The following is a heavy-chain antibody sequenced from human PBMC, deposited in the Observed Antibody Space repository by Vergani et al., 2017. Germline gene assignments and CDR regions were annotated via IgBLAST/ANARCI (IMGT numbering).Heavy chain of an antibody. V-gene: IGHV3-74*01. CDR3: AKDARLRYFDAHDY. J-gene: IGHJ4*02. Sequence: EVQLVDSGGGLVQPGGSLRLSCAASGFSFSSYWMHWVRQAPGKGLVWVSRINSDGSSTSYADSVKGRFTISRDNAKNTLYLQMNSLRAEDTAVYYCAKDARLRYFDAHDYWGQGTLVTVSS. D-gene: IGHD3-9*01. CDR2: INSDGSST. CDR1: GFSFSSYW.